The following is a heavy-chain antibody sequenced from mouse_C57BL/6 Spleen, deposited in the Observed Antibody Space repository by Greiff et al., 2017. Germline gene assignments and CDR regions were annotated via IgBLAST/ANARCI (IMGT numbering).Heavy chain of an antibody. CDR1: GYTFTSYW. V-gene: IGHV1-52*01. Sequence: QVQLQQPGAELVRPGSSVKLSCKASGYTFTSYWMHWVKQRPIQGLEWIGNIDPSDSETHYNQKFKDKATLTVDKSSSTAYMQLSSLTSEDSAVYYCARGSNYAMDSWGQGTSVTVSS. CDR3: ARGSNYAMDS. J-gene: IGHJ4*01. CDR2: IDPSDSET.